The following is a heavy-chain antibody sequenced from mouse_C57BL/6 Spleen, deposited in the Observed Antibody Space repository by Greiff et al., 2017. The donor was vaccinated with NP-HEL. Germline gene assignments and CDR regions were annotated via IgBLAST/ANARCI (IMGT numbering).Heavy chain of an antibody. CDR2: INPGSGGT. CDR3: ARQIRNYDAMDY. D-gene: IGHD2-1*01. V-gene: IGHV1-54*01. Sequence: QVHVKQSGAELVRPGTSVKVSCKASGYAFTNYLIEWVKQRPGQGLEWIGVINPGSGGTNYNEKFKGKATLTADKSSSTAYMQLSSLTSEDSAVYFCARQIRNYDAMDYWGQGTSVTVSS. CDR1: GYAFTNYL. J-gene: IGHJ4*01.